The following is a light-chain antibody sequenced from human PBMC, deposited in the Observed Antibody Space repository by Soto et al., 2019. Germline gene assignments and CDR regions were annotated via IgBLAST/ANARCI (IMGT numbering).Light chain of an antibody. CDR1: SSDVGRYNY. Sequence: QSALTQPASVSGSPGQSITISCTGTSSDVGRYNYVSWYQQHPGKAPKLMIYDVSNRPSGVSDRVSASKSGNTASLTISGLQAEDEADYYCSSYTSAGTLVVFGGGTQLTVL. J-gene: IGLJ2*01. CDR2: DVS. V-gene: IGLV2-14*01. CDR3: SSYTSAGTLVV.